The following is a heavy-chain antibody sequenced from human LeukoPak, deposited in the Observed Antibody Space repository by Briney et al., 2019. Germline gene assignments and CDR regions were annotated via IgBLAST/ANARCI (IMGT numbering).Heavy chain of an antibody. Sequence: ASVKVSCKASGYTFTSYDINWVRQATGQGLEWMGWMNPNSGNTGYAQKFQGRVTMTRNTSISTAYMELSSLRSEDTAVYYCARVALGFTVTTNWYFDLWGRGTLVTVSS. CDR2: MNPNSGNT. J-gene: IGHJ2*01. CDR3: ARVALGFTVTTNWYFDL. V-gene: IGHV1-8*01. D-gene: IGHD4-17*01. CDR1: GYTFTSYD.